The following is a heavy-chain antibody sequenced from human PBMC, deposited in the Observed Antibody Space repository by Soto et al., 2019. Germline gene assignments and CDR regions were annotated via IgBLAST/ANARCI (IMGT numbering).Heavy chain of an antibody. V-gene: IGHV4-4*02. J-gene: IGHJ4*02. Sequence: SETLSLTCAVFGDSMDNKKWWGWVRPSPGKGLEWIGEINHSGSTNYNPSLKSRVTISVDTSKNQFSLKLSSVTAADTAVYYCARGRRLQWLAQYYFDYWGQGTLVTVSS. D-gene: IGHD6-19*01. CDR2: INHSGST. CDR1: GDSMDNKKW. CDR3: ARGRRLQWLAQYYFDY.